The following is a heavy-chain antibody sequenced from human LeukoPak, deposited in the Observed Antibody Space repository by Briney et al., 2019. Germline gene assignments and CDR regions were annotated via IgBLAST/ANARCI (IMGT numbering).Heavy chain of an antibody. Sequence: ASVKVSCKVSGYTLTELSMHWVRQAPGQGLEWMGWINPNSGGTNYAQKFQGRVTMTRDTSISTAYMELSRLRSDDTAVYYCAREIYSSGSEGPFDYWGQGTLVTVSS. V-gene: IGHV1-2*02. CDR2: INPNSGGT. J-gene: IGHJ4*02. CDR1: GYTLTELS. D-gene: IGHD6-19*01. CDR3: AREIYSSGSEGPFDY.